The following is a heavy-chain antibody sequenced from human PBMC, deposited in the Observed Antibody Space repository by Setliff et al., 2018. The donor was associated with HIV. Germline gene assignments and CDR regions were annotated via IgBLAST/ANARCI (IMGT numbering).Heavy chain of an antibody. Sequence: GGSLRLSCETSGFPFDNFGFHWVRQAPGKGLEWVSTISWFGRDIYYADSVRGRFTISRDNSKDTLYLQMSGLTAEDTAIYYCAKTLVVVASPLDYWGQGTLVTVSS. D-gene: IGHD2-15*01. CDR3: AKTLVVVASPLDY. V-gene: IGHV3-9*01. J-gene: IGHJ4*02. CDR1: GFPFDNFG. CDR2: ISWFGRDI.